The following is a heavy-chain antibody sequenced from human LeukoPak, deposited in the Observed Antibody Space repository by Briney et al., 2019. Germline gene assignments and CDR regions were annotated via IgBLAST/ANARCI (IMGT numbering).Heavy chain of an antibody. CDR1: GFTFSSYG. D-gene: IGHD1-26*01. CDR3: ARGVGATGGGFDY. CDR2: ISGSGGST. V-gene: IGHV3-23*01. J-gene: IGHJ4*02. Sequence: GGSLRLSCAASGFTFSSYGMSWVRQAPGKGLEWVSAISGSGGSTYYADSVKGRFTISRDNAKNSLYLQMNSLRAEDTAVYYCARGVGATGGGFDYWGQGTLVTVSS.